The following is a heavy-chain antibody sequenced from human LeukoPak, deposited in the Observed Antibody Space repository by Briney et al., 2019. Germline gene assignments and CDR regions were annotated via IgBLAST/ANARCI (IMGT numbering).Heavy chain of an antibody. Sequence: ASVKVSCKASRYTFTSYDINWVRQATGQGLEWMGWMNPNSGNTGYAQKFQGKVTMTRNTSISTAYMELSRLRSEDTAVYYCARPGGYSYTFDPWGQGTLVTVSS. D-gene: IGHD5-18*01. J-gene: IGHJ5*02. V-gene: IGHV1-8*01. CDR1: RYTFTSYD. CDR3: ARPGGYSYTFDP. CDR2: MNPNSGNT.